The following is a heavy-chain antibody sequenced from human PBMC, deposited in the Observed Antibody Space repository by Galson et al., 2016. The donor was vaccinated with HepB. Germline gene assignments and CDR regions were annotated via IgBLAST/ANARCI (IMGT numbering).Heavy chain of an antibody. V-gene: IGHV3-30*03. CDR2: ISYDGDTK. Sequence: SLRLSCAASGFTFSSHAMSWVRQAPGKGLEWVAVISYDGDTKYHADSVKGRFTISRDNSKNTLYLQMHRLRFEDTAVYYCASDPRQWQRGYNYGFEYWGQGTLVSVSS. D-gene: IGHD5-18*01. CDR3: ASDPRQWQRGYNYGFEY. J-gene: IGHJ4*02. CDR1: GFTFSSHA.